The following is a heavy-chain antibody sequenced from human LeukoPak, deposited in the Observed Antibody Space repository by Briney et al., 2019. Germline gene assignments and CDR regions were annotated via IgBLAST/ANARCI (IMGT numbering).Heavy chain of an antibody. CDR2: ISYDGSNK. CDR1: GFTFSSYA. D-gene: IGHD6-13*01. J-gene: IGHJ3*02. V-gene: IGHV3-30-3*02. Sequence: PGGSLRLSCAASGFTFSSYAMHWVRQAPGKGLEWVAVISYDGSNKYYADSVKGRFTISRDNSKNTLYLQMNSLRAEDTAVYYCAKDQGYSSSWYTFDIWGQGTMVTVSS. CDR3: AKDQGYSSSWYTFDI.